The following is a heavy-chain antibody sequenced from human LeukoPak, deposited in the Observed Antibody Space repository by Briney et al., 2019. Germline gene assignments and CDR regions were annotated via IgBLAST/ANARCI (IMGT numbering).Heavy chain of an antibody. CDR3: AKAPFSPYYYYYYGMDV. CDR2: ISGSGGST. Sequence: GGSLRLSCAASGFTVSSNYMSWVRQAPGEGLEWVSAISGSGGSTYYADSVKGRFTISRDNSKNTLYLQMNSLRAEDTAVYYCAKAPFSPYYYYYYGMDVWGQGTTVTVSS. CDR1: GFTVSSNY. V-gene: IGHV3-23*01. J-gene: IGHJ6*02.